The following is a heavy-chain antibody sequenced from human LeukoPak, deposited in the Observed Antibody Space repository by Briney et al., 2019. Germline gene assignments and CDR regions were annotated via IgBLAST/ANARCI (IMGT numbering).Heavy chain of an antibody. V-gene: IGHV4-34*01. Sequence: SSETLSLTCAVYGVSLSGYYWSWIRQPPGKGLEWIGEINHSGSTNYNPSLKSRVTISVDTSKNQFSLKLSSVTAADTAVYYCARRGWELLLETEFDYWGQGTLVTVSS. J-gene: IGHJ4*02. CDR3: ARRGWELLLETEFDY. CDR1: GVSLSGYY. D-gene: IGHD1-26*01. CDR2: INHSGST.